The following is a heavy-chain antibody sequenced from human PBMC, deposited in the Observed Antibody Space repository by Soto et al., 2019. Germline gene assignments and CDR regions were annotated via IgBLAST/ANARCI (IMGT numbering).Heavy chain of an antibody. CDR2: ISYDGSNK. J-gene: IGHJ4*02. CDR3: ARAPGPSPRYSSGY. D-gene: IGHD5-18*01. CDR1: GFTFSSYS. Sequence: GGSQRLSCAASGFTFSSYSMHWVRQAPGKGLEWVAVISYDGSNKYYADSVKGRFTISRDNSKNTLYLQMNSLRAEDTAVYYCARAPGPSPRYSSGYWGQGTLVTVSS. V-gene: IGHV3-30-3*01.